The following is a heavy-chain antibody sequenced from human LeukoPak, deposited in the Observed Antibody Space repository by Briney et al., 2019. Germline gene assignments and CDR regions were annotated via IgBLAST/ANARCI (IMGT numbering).Heavy chain of an antibody. V-gene: IGHV1-69*04. CDR2: IIPILGIA. J-gene: IGHJ3*02. Sequence: GASVKVSCKASGGTFSSYAISWVRQAPGQGLEWMGRIIPILGIANYAQKFQGRVTITADKSTSTAYMELSSLRSEDTAVYYCARVYSSGWYGRFGAFDIWGQGTMVTVSS. D-gene: IGHD6-19*01. CDR1: GGTFSSYA. CDR3: ARVYSSGWYGRFGAFDI.